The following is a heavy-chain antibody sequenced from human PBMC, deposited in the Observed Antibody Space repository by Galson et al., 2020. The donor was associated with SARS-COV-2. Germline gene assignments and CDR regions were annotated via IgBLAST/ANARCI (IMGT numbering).Heavy chain of an antibody. CDR3: ARESRWDLYFDF. D-gene: IGHD1-26*01. J-gene: IGHJ4*02. CDR1: GGSIISGAYY. V-gene: IGHV4-61*02. Sequence: SETLSLTCTVSGGSIISGAYYWSWIRQPAGKGLEWIGRIYTTTGGTNYNPSLKRRVTISVDTSTNPFSLRLTSVTAAATAVYYCARESRWDLYFDFWGQGTLVTVSS. CDR2: IYTTTGGT.